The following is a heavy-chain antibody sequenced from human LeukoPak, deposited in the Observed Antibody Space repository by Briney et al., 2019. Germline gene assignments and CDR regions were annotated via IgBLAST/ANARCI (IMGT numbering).Heavy chain of an antibody. J-gene: IGHJ5*02. D-gene: IGHD2-2*01. Sequence: PSGTLSLTCAVYGGSFSGYYWSWIRQPPGKGLEWIGEINHSGSTNYNPSLKSRVTISVDTSKNQFSLKLSSVTAADTAVYYCARGNIVVVPAAIDWFDPWGQGTLVTVSS. CDR1: GGSFSGYY. V-gene: IGHV4-34*01. CDR3: ARGNIVVVPAAIDWFDP. CDR2: INHSGST.